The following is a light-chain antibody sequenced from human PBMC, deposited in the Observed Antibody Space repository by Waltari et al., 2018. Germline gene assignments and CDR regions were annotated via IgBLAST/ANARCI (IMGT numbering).Light chain of an antibody. CDR3: SSYRSSSTLGV. V-gene: IGLV2-14*01. Sequence: QSALTQPASVSGSPGQSITISCTGNSSDVGCYDFVSWYQHHPGNAPKLIIYEVSPRPPGVSNRFSGSKSGNTASRTISGLQAEDEANYYCSSYRSSSTLGVFGGGTKLTVL. CDR2: EVS. CDR1: SSDVGCYDF. J-gene: IGLJ3*02.